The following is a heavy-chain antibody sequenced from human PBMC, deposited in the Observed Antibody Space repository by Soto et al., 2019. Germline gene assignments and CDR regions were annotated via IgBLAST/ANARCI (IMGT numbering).Heavy chain of an antibody. CDR3: ARDLGEAYGDYEGGVY. D-gene: IGHD4-17*01. CDR2: IWYDGSNK. V-gene: IGHV3-33*01. CDR1: GFTFSSYG. Sequence: QVQLVESGGGVVQPGRSLRLSCAASGFTFSSYGMHWVRQAPGKGLEWVAVIWYDGSNKYYADSVKGRFTISRDNSKNTLDLQMNSVRAEDTAVYYCARDLGEAYGDYEGGVYWGQGTLVTVSS. J-gene: IGHJ4*02.